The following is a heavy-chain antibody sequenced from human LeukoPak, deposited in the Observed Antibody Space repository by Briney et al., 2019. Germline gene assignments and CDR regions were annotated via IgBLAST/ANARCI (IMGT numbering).Heavy chain of an antibody. V-gene: IGHV3-23*01. Sequence: GGTLRLSCAASGFTFSSYGMSWVHQAPGKGLEWVSAISGSGGSTYYAVSVKGRFTISRDNSKNTLYLQMNSLRAEDTAVYYCAREGTMVRGVSGYWGQGTLVTVSS. D-gene: IGHD3-10*01. CDR2: ISGSGGST. CDR3: AREGTMVRGVSGY. CDR1: GFTFSSYG. J-gene: IGHJ4*02.